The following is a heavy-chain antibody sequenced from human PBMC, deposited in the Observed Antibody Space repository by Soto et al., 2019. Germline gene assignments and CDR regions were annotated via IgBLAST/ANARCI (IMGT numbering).Heavy chain of an antibody. CDR3: GRGTPTDY. V-gene: IGHV3-30*03. CDR1: GFTFSSYG. Sequence: GGSLRLSCAASGFTFSSYGMNWVRQAPGKGLEWVAVISYDGSNKYYADSVKGRFTVSRDNSKNTVSLQMNSLRIEDTAVYYCGRGTPTDYWGQGTLVTVSS. CDR2: ISYDGSNK. J-gene: IGHJ4*02.